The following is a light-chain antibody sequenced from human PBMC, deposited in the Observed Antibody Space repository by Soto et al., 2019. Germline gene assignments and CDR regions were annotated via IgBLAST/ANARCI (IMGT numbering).Light chain of an antibody. V-gene: IGLV2-14*01. CDR1: SSDVGGYNY. Sequence: QSALTQPASVSGSPGQSITISCTGTSSDVGGYNYVSWYQQHPGNAPKLMIYDVTNRPSGVSNRFSGSKSGNTASLTISGLQAEDEADYYCISYTSSSTPVVFGGGTKLTVL. CDR3: ISYTSSSTPVV. J-gene: IGLJ3*02. CDR2: DVT.